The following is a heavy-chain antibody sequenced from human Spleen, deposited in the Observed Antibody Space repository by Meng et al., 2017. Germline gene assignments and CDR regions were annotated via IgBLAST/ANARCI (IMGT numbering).Heavy chain of an antibody. V-gene: IGHV4-59*12. CDR2: IYYSGST. Sequence: SETLSLTCTMSGGSTSSYFRSWIRQPPGKGLEWIGYIYYSGSTNYNPSLKSRVTISLETSKNQFSLTLSSVTAADTAVYYCARNYYGSGSYLWFDPWGQGTLVTVSS. CDR1: GGSTSSYF. CDR3: ARNYYGSGSYLWFDP. J-gene: IGHJ5*02. D-gene: IGHD3-10*01.